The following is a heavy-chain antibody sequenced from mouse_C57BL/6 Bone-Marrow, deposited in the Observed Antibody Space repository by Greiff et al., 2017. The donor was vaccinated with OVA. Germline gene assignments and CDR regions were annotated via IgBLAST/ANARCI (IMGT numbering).Heavy chain of an antibody. CDR1: GYTFTSYG. V-gene: IGHV1-81*01. CDR2: IYPRSGNT. Sequence: VQLQESGAELARPGASVKLSCKASGYTFTSYGISWVKQRTGQGLEWIGEIYPRSGNTYYNEKFKGKATLTADKSSSTAYMELRSLTSEDSAVYFCARSRFITTVVAPFDYWGQGTTLTVSS. J-gene: IGHJ2*01. CDR3: ARSRFITTVVAPFDY. D-gene: IGHD1-1*01.